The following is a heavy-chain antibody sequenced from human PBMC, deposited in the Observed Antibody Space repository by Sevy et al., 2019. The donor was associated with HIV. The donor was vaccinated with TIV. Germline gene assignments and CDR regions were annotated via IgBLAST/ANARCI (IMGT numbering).Heavy chain of an antibody. CDR2: ISGSGGST. D-gene: IGHD3-3*01. V-gene: IGHV3-23*01. CDR3: AKVPSRFLDWDAFDI. Sequence: GGSLRLSCAASGFIFNSYAMSWVRQAPGKGLEWVSSISGSGGSTYYADSMKGRFTISRDNSKNTLYLQMNSLRAEDTAVYYCAKVPSRFLDWDAFDIWGQGTMVTVSS. CDR1: GFIFNSYA. J-gene: IGHJ3*02.